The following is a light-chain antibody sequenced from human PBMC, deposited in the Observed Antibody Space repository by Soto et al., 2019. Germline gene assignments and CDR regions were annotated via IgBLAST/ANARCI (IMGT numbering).Light chain of an antibody. Sequence: QSVLTQPASVSGYPGQAITISCTGTSSDVGGYNYVSWYQQHPGKAPKLMIYEVSNRPSGVSNRFSGSKSGNTASLTISGLQAEAEADYYCSSYTSTSSRVFGTGTKVTVL. J-gene: IGLJ1*01. V-gene: IGLV2-14*01. CDR1: SSDVGGYNY. CDR2: EVS. CDR3: SSYTSTSSRV.